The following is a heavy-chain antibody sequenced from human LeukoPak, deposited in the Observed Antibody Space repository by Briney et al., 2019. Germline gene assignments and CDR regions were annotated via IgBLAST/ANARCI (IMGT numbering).Heavy chain of an antibody. Sequence: ASVKVSCKXSGYTFTGYYMHWVRQAPGQGLEWMGRINPNSGGTNYAQKFQGRVTMTRDTSISTAYMELSRLRSDDTAVYYCARTASITIFGVPFPGYWGQGTLVTVSS. CDR3: ARTASITIFGVPFPGY. CDR1: GYTFTGYY. J-gene: IGHJ4*02. V-gene: IGHV1-2*06. CDR2: INPNSGGT. D-gene: IGHD3-3*01.